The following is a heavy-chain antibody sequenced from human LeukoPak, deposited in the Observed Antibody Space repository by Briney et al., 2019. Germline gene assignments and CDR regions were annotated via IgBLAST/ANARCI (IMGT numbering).Heavy chain of an antibody. D-gene: IGHD6-13*01. J-gene: IGHJ5*02. CDR1: GGTFSSYA. CDR2: IIPILGIA. V-gene: IGHV1-69*04. Sequence: AASVKVSCKASGGTFSSYAISWVRQAPGQGLEWMGRIIPILGIANYAQKFQGRVTITADKSTSTAYMELSSLRSEDTAVYYCARVAAAGHNWFDPWGQGTLVTVSS. CDR3: ARVAAAGHNWFDP.